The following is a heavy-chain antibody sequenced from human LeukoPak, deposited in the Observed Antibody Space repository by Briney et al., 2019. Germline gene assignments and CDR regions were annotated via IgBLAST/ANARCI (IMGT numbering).Heavy chain of an antibody. CDR2: INPNSGGT. V-gene: IGHV1-2*02. Sequence: ASVKVSCKASGYTFTGYYMHWVRQAPGQGLEWMGWINPNSGGTNYAQKFQGRVTMTRDTSISTAYMELSRLRSDDTAVYYCASYYGSGSYRHWFDPWGQGTLVTVSS. CDR1: GYTFTGYY. D-gene: IGHD3-10*01. CDR3: ASYYGSGSYRHWFDP. J-gene: IGHJ5*02.